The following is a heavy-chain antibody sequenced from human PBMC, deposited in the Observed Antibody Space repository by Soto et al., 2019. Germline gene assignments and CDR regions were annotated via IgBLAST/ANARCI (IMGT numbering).Heavy chain of an antibody. D-gene: IGHD2-15*01. CDR2: IYTGGDT. CDR1: GFTVSSTY. Sequence: GGSLRLSCAASGFTVSSTYMTWVRQAPGKGLEWVSVIYTGGDTFYADSVKGRFTNSRDTSKNTLYLQMDRLRAEDTALYYRAKDTPLSRWGQGTLVTVSS. V-gene: IGHV3-66*01. CDR3: AKDTPLSR. J-gene: IGHJ4*02.